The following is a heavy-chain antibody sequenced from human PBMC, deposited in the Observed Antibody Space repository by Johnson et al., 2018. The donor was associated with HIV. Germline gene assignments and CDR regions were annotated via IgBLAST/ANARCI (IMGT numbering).Heavy chain of an antibody. Sequence: QVHLVESGGRVVRPGGSLRLSCAASVFTFNTYGMDWVRQAPGKGLEWVAFIRYDGNSKYYADSVKGRFTISRDNSKNTLYLQMNSLRAEDTAVYYCAREEFLDAFDIWGQGTMVT. D-gene: IGHD3-10*01. CDR3: AREEFLDAFDI. J-gene: IGHJ3*02. CDR1: VFTFNTYG. V-gene: IGHV3-30*02. CDR2: IRYDGNSK.